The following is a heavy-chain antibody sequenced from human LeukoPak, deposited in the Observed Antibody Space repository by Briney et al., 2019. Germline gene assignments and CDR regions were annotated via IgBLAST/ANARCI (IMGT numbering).Heavy chain of an antibody. V-gene: IGHV1-8*03. D-gene: IGHD2-2*01. CDR1: GYTFTSYD. CDR3: ARAIPPPHCTTITCFKPFDY. CDR2: MNPNSGNT. J-gene: IGHJ4*02. Sequence: ASVNVSCKASGYTFTSYDINWVRQATGQGLEWMGWMNPNSGNTGYAQKFQGRVTFTRNTSISTAYMDLSSLRSEDTAVYYCARAIPPPHCTTITCFKPFDYWGQGTLVTVSS.